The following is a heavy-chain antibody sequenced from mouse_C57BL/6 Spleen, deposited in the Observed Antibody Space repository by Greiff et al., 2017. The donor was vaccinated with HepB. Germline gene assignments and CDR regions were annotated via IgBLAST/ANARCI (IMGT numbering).Heavy chain of an antibody. J-gene: IGHJ1*03. D-gene: IGHD1-1*02. CDR1: GYTFTSYW. V-gene: IGHV1-69*01. CDR2: IDPSDSYT. Sequence: VQLQQPGAELVMPGASVKLSCKASGYTFTSYWMHWVKPRPGQGLEWIGEIDPSDSYTNYNQKFKGKSTLTVDKSSSTAYMQLSSLTSDDSAVYYCASRVASYWYFDVWGTGTTVTVSS. CDR3: ASRVASYWYFDV.